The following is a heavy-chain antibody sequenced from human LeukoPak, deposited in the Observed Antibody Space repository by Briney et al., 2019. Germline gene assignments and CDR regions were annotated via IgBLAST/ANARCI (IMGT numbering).Heavy chain of an antibody. CDR3: ARHVRGRYKFFDY. Sequence: SETLSLTCTVSGGSISRYYWSWIRQPPGKGMEWIGYIYYSGSTNYNTSLKSRVTISVNTSKNQFSLKLSSVTAADTAVYYCARHVRGRYKFFDYWGQGTLVTVSS. J-gene: IGHJ4*02. CDR1: GGSISRYY. CDR2: IYYSGST. V-gene: IGHV4-59*08. D-gene: IGHD1-26*01.